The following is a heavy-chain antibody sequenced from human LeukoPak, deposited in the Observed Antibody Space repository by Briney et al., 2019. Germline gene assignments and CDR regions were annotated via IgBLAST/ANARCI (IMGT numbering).Heavy chain of an antibody. Sequence: SETLSLTCTVSGGSISSYYWSWIRQPPGKGLEWIGYIYYSGSTNYNPSLKSRVTISVDTSKNQFSLKLSSVTAADTAVYYCARGYRYYDSSGYYPPYNWFDPRGQGTLVTVSS. D-gene: IGHD3-22*01. CDR1: GGSISSYY. CDR3: ARGYRYYDSSGYYPPYNWFDP. CDR2: IYYSGST. J-gene: IGHJ5*02. V-gene: IGHV4-59*12.